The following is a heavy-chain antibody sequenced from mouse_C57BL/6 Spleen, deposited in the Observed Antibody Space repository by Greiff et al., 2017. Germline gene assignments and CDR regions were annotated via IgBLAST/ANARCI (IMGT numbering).Heavy chain of an antibody. J-gene: IGHJ1*03. CDR1: GFNIKDDY. D-gene: IGHD2-12*01. CDR2: SDPENGDP. CDR3: TASYSYWYFDV. Sequence: VQLQQSGAELVRPGASVKLSCTASGFNIKDDYMHWVKQRPEQGLEWIGWSDPENGDPEYASKFSGKAPITADTSSNTAYLQLSRLTSEDTAVYYWTASYSYWYFDVWGTGTAVTVSS. V-gene: IGHV14-4*01.